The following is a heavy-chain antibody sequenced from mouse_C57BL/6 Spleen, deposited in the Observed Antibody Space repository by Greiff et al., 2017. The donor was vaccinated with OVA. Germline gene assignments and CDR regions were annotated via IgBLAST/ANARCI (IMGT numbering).Heavy chain of an antibody. J-gene: IGHJ2*01. Sequence: EVKLVESGPGMVKPSQSLSLTCTVTGYSITSGYDWHWIRHFPGNKLEWMGYISYSGSTNYNPSLKSRISITHDTSKNHFFLKLNSVTTEDTATYYCARGGMPDYYGSSFFDYWGQGTTLTVSS. D-gene: IGHD1-1*01. CDR2: ISYSGST. CDR1: GYSITSGYD. V-gene: IGHV3-1*01. CDR3: ARGGMPDYYGSSFFDY.